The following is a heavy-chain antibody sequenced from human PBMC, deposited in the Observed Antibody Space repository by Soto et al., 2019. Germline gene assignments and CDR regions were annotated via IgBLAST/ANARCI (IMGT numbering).Heavy chain of an antibody. J-gene: IGHJ5*02. Sequence: SETLSLTCAVSGDSITSANWCSCVRQSPRKGLEWLGEIYHNGSTNYSPSLKSRVAISVDKAKNQFSLKLTSVTAADTAVYYCARARGAIFGVVIRNWFDPWGQGTLVTVSS. V-gene: IGHV4-4*02. D-gene: IGHD3-3*01. CDR2: IYHNGST. CDR3: ARARGAIFGVVIRNWFDP. CDR1: GDSITSANW.